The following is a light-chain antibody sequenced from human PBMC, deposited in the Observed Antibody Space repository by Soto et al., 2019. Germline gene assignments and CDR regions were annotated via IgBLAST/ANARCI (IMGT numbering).Light chain of an antibody. CDR1: QIVSSY. V-gene: IGKV3-11*01. J-gene: IGKJ4*01. CDR2: DAS. Sequence: EIVLTQSPATLSLSPGERATLSCRASQIVSSYLAWYQQKPGQAPRLLIYDASNRATGIPARFSGSVSGTDFTLTISILETEDFAVYYCQKRSNWPPGLTFGGGTKVEIK. CDR3: QKRSNWPPGLT.